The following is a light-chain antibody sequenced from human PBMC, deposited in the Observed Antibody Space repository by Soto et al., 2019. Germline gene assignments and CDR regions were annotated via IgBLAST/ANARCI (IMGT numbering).Light chain of an antibody. J-gene: IGKJ5*01. CDR1: QSVGNN. V-gene: IGKV3-15*01. CDR2: GAS. CDR3: QQYNNWPPHT. Sequence: EIVLTQSPGTLSLSPGERATLYCRASQSVGNNLAWYQQKPGQAPRLLMYGASTRATAIPARFSGSGSGTEFTLTISSLQSEDFAVYYCQQYNNWPPHTFGQGTRREIK.